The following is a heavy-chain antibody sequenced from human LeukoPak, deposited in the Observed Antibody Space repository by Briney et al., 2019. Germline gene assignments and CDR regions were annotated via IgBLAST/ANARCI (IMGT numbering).Heavy chain of an antibody. Sequence: PSETLSLTCAVYGGSFSGYYWSWIRQPPGKGLEWIGEINHSGSTNYNPSLKSRVTISVDTSKNQFSLKLSSVTAADTAVYYCARGFKIFPVYYYMDVWGKGTTVTVSS. V-gene: IGHV4-34*01. J-gene: IGHJ6*03. CDR3: ARGFKIFPVYYYMDV. CDR1: GGSFSGYY. D-gene: IGHD3-3*01. CDR2: INHSGST.